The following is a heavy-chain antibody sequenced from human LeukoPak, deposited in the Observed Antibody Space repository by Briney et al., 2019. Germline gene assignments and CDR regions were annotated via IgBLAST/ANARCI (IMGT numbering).Heavy chain of an antibody. CDR1: GGSISSYY. CDR3: ARDRYYYDSSGPTLDH. Sequence: PSETLSLTCSVSGGSISSYYWSWIRQPAGKGLEWIGRIHTSGSINYSPSLKSRVTMSADTSKNQFSLKLSSVTAADTAVYYCARDRYYYDSSGPTLDHWGQGTLVTVSS. CDR2: IHTSGSI. D-gene: IGHD3-22*01. V-gene: IGHV4-4*07. J-gene: IGHJ5*02.